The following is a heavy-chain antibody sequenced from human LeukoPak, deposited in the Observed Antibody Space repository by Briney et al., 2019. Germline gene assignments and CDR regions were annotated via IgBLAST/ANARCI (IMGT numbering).Heavy chain of an antibody. D-gene: IGHD3-22*01. CDR2: ISSSGGNT. CDR3: AKTYYYDSSGSHDY. J-gene: IGHJ4*02. Sequence: GGSLRLSCAASGFSFSSYAMSWVRQAPGKGLEWVSGISSSGGNTYYADSVKGRFTISRDNSKNTLYLQVNSLRAEDTAVYYCAKTYYYDSSGSHDYWGQGTLVTVSS. CDR1: GFSFSSYA. V-gene: IGHV3-23*01.